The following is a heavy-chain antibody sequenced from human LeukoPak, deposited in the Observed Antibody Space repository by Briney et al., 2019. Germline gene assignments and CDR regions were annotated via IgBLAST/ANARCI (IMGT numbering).Heavy chain of an antibody. Sequence: QPGGSLRLSCAASGFTFDDYTMHWVRQAPGKGLEWVSLISRDGGSTYYADSVKGRFTISRDNSKNSLYLQMNSLRTEDTALYYCAKDFNPRWVSGFDYWGQGTLVTVSS. J-gene: IGHJ4*02. CDR3: AKDFNPRWVSGFDY. CDR1: GFTFDDYT. D-gene: IGHD1-14*01. CDR2: ISRDGGST. V-gene: IGHV3-43*01.